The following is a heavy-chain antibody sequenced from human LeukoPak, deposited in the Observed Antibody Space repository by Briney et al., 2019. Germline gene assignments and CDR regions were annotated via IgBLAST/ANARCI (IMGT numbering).Heavy chain of an antibody. Sequence: GGSLRLSCAASGFTFSDYYMSWVRQAPGKGLEWVSVIYSGGSTYYADSVKGRFTISRDNSKNTLYLQMNSLRAEDTAVYYCARVYYGGTLDAFDIWGQGTMVTVSS. CDR2: IYSGGST. CDR1: GFTFSDYY. V-gene: IGHV3-53*01. CDR3: ARVYYGGTLDAFDI. D-gene: IGHD4-23*01. J-gene: IGHJ3*02.